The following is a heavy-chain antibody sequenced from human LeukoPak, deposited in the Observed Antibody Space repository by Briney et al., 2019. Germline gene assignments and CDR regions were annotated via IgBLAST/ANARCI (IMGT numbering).Heavy chain of an antibody. CDR1: GGSISSGGYY. Sequence: SETLSLTCTVSGGSISSGGYYWSWIRQHPGKSLEWIGYIYYSGSTYYNPSLKSRVTISVDTSKNQFSLKLSSVTAADTAVYYCARSPDCSGTSCSNWFDPWGQGTLVTVSS. CDR3: ARSPDCSGTSCSNWFDP. D-gene: IGHD2-2*01. J-gene: IGHJ5*02. CDR2: IYYSGST. V-gene: IGHV4-31*03.